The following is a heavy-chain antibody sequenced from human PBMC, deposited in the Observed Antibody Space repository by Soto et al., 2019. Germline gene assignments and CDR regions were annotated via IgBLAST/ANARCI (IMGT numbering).Heavy chain of an antibody. J-gene: IGHJ4*02. Sequence: ASVKVSCKASGYTFTGYYMHWVRQAPGQGLEWMGWINPNSGGTNYAQKFQGRVTMTRDTSISTAYMELSRLRSDDTAVYYCARGPLPWFSSSTYYLDSWAQGTLVTV. CDR1: GYTFTGYY. CDR3: ARGPLPWFSSSTYYLDS. V-gene: IGHV1-2*02. CDR2: INPNSGGT. D-gene: IGHD6-6*01.